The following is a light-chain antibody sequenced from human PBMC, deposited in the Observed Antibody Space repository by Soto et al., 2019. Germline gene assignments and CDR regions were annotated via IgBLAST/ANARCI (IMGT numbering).Light chain of an antibody. Sequence: QSALTQPPSASGTPGQRVTISCSGSNSNIGDNTVNWFQQLPGTAPKLLISTNNQRPSGVPDRFSGSKSGTSASLAISGLQSEDEADYYCASWDDSLNGVVFGGGTQLTVL. CDR3: ASWDDSLNGVV. CDR2: TNN. CDR1: NSNIGDNT. J-gene: IGLJ2*01. V-gene: IGLV1-44*01.